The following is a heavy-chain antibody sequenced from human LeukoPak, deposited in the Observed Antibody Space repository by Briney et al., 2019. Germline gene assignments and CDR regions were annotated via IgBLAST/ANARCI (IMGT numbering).Heavy chain of an antibody. CDR2: FDAEDGET. D-gene: IGHD3-16*02. CDR3: ATDSIMITFGGVIAQYRHHDAFDI. Sequence: ASVKVSCKVSGYTLTELSMHWVRQAPGHGLEWMGGFDAEDGETIYAQKFQGRVTMTEDTSPDTAYMELSSRRSEETAVYYCATDSIMITFGGVIAQYRHHDAFDIWGEGTMVTVSS. CDR1: GYTLTELS. J-gene: IGHJ3*02. V-gene: IGHV1-24*01.